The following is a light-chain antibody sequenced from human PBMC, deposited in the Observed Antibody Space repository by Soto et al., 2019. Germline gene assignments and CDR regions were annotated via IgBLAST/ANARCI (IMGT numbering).Light chain of an antibody. Sequence: DIQMTQSPSTLSGTVGDRVTITCRASQTISSWLAWYQQKPGKAPKLLIYKASTLKSGVPSRFSGSGSGTEFTLTISSLQPDDFATYYCQQGWTFGQGTKVNIK. CDR2: KAS. CDR1: QTISSW. CDR3: QQGWT. J-gene: IGKJ1*01. V-gene: IGKV1-5*03.